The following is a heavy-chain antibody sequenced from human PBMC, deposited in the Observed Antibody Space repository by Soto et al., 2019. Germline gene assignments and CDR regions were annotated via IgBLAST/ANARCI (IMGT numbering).Heavy chain of an antibody. CDR2: ISGAGGAT. CDR3: ARAIPVAGSFDY. Sequence: PWGSLRLSCADSGFTFSNYAMSWVRQAPGKGLEWVSTISGAGGATFYADSVKGRFSISRDNAKSSLYLQMNSLRAEDTAVYYCARAIPVAGSFDYWGQGTLVPVSS. CDR1: GFTFSNYA. V-gene: IGHV3-23*01. D-gene: IGHD6-19*01. J-gene: IGHJ4*02.